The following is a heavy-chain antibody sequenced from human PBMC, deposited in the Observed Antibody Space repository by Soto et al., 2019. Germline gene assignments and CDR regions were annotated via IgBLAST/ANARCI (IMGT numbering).Heavy chain of an antibody. Sequence: QVQLVQSGAEVKKPGASVKVSCKASGYTFTGYYLHWVRQAPGQRLEWMGWINPNSGATNYAENLQGRLTLTRDTSISTAYMELTRLTSEDTAVYYCAKSIIRFLEWSSPFDPWGQGTLVTVSS. V-gene: IGHV1-2*02. D-gene: IGHD3-3*01. J-gene: IGHJ5*02. CDR1: GYTFTGYY. CDR3: AKSIIRFLEWSSPFDP. CDR2: INPNSGAT.